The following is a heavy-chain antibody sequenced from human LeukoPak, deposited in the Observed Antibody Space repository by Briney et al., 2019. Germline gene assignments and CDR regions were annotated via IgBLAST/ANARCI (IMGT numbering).Heavy chain of an antibody. J-gene: IGHJ6*02. CDR3: ARQASHNFWSGYYNLNYYYGMDV. CDR1: GGSVISGGYY. D-gene: IGHD3-3*01. CDR2: IYYSGST. Sequence: SETLSLTCTVSGGSVISGGYYWSWIWQPPGKGLEWIGYIYYSGSTTYNPSLKSRVTISVDTSKNQFSLKLSSVTAADTAVYYCARQASHNFWSGYYNLNYYYGMDVWGQGTTVTVSS. V-gene: IGHV4-61*08.